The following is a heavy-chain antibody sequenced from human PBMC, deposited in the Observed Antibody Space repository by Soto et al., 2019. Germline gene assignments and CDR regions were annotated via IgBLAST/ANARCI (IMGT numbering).Heavy chain of an antibody. Sequence: QVQLVQSGAEVKKPGSSVKVSCKGTGGTFSSYAISWVRQAPGQGLEWMGGIIPIFGRANYAEKFQGRVTITADESTGAAYMQLSSLKSDDTAVYYCARRRDIVATTNYCMDVWGQGTTVTVSS. J-gene: IGHJ6*02. CDR2: IIPIFGRA. CDR3: ARRRDIVATTNYCMDV. V-gene: IGHV1-69*12. D-gene: IGHD5-12*01. CDR1: GGTFSSYA.